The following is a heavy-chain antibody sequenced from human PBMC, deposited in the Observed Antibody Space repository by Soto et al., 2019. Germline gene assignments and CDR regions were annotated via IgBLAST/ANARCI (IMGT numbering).Heavy chain of an antibody. V-gene: IGHV3-23*03. J-gene: IGHJ4*02. Sequence: GGSMRLPCAASWVNISTYTMNRVRQAPGKGLEWVAGIFPGGSTYYANSVKGRFTISRDHSQSSVFLQMSSLRDEDTAVYYCAKDRQPDGIWTFDLWGQGTLVTVSS. CDR3: AKDRQPDGIWTFDL. CDR1: WVNISTYT. CDR2: IFPGGST. D-gene: IGHD3-9*01.